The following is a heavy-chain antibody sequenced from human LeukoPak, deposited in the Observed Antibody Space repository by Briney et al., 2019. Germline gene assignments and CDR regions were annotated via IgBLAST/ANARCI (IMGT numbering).Heavy chain of an antibody. CDR1: GFTFSSYG. CDR3: AKDQYSSSWYYYYYGMDV. D-gene: IGHD6-13*01. V-gene: IGHV3-30*18. Sequence: GGSLRLSCAASGFTFSSYGMHWVRQAPDKGLEWVAVISYDGSNKYYADSVKGRFTISRDNSKNTLYLQMNSLRAEDSAVYYCAKDQYSSSWYYYYYGMDVWGQGTTVTVSS. J-gene: IGHJ6*02. CDR2: ISYDGSNK.